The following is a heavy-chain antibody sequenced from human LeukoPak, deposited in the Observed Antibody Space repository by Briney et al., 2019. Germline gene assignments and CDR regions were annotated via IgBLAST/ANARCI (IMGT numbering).Heavy chain of an antibody. Sequence: GGSLRLSCTASGFTFSSYSLNWVRQAPGKGLEWVSSVSTGSNYIYYADSVKGRFTISRDNDKNSLYLQMNSLRAEDTAVYYCAREGVAAFDYWGQGTLVTVSS. V-gene: IGHV3-21*01. CDR3: AREGVAAFDY. D-gene: IGHD3-10*01. CDR1: GFTFSSYS. J-gene: IGHJ4*02. CDR2: VSTGSNYI.